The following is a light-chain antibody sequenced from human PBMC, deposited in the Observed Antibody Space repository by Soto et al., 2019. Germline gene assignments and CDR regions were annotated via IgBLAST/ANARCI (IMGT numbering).Light chain of an antibody. CDR2: GAS. CDR3: QQYNNWPPWT. V-gene: IGKV3-15*01. CDR1: QTVRNN. Sequence: EFVLTQSRGTLSLSPGERATLSCRAIQTVRNNYLAWYQQKPGQAPRLLIYGASTRATGIPARFSGSGSGTEFTLTISSLQSEDFAVYYCQQYNNWPPWTFGQGTKVDIK. J-gene: IGKJ1*01.